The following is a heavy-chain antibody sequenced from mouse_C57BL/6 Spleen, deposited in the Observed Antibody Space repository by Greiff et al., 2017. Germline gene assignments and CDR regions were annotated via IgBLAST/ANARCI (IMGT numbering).Heavy chain of an antibody. CDR1: GFSLTSYG. CDR3: ASEFSTTGFAY. V-gene: IGHV2-6*01. CDR2: IWGVGST. D-gene: IGHD1-1*01. J-gene: IGHJ3*01. Sequence: VHLVESGPGLVAPSQCLSLTCTVSGFSLTSYGVDWVRQSPGKGLEWLGVIWGVGSTNYNSALKSRLSISKDNSKSQVFLKMNSLQTDDTAMYYCASEFSTTGFAYWGQGTLVTVSA.